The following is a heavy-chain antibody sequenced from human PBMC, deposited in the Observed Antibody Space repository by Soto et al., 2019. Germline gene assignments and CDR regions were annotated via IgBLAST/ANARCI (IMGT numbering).Heavy chain of an antibody. CDR2: IYYSGST. CDR1: GGSISSYY. Sequence: SETLSLTCTVSGGSISSYYWSWIRQPPGKGLEWIGYIYYSGSTNYNPSLKSQVTISVDTSKNQFSLKLSSVTAADTAVYYCASAIDHGDYLDAFDIWGQGTMVTVSS. V-gene: IGHV4-59*01. D-gene: IGHD4-17*01. CDR3: ASAIDHGDYLDAFDI. J-gene: IGHJ3*02.